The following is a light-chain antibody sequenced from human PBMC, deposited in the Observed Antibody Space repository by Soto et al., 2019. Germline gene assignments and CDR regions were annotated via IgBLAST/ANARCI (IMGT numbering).Light chain of an antibody. CDR1: ASDVGAYDY. CDR3: SSSTSSSTLV. V-gene: IGLV2-14*01. Sequence: QSVLTQPASVSGSPGQSITISCTGTASDVGAYDYVSWYQHHPGKPPKLLIFEVRDRPSGVSNRFSGSKSGNTASLTISGLQPEDEADYFCSSSTSSSTLVFGTGPKLTVL. CDR2: EVR. J-gene: IGLJ1*01.